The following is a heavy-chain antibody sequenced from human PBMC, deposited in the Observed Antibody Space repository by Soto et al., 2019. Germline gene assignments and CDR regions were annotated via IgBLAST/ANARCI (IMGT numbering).Heavy chain of an antibody. Sequence: QVQLVQSGAEVKKPGASVKVSCKASGYTFTSYGISWVRQAPGQGLEWMGWISAYNGNTHYAQKLHGRVTMTTDTSTSTTYMELRSLRSDDTAVYYCARGGVYNWNDGSFDYWGQGTLVTVSS. CDR3: ARGGVYNWNDGSFDY. J-gene: IGHJ4*02. V-gene: IGHV1-18*04. D-gene: IGHD1-1*01. CDR1: GYTFTSYG. CDR2: ISAYNGNT.